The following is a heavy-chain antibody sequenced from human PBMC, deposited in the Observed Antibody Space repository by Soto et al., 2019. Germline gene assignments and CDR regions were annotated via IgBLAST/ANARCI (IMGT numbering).Heavy chain of an antibody. CDR2: MNPNSGNT. J-gene: IGHJ6*02. Sequence: ASVKVSCKASGYTFTSYDINWVRQATGQGLEWMGWMNPNSGNTGYAQKFQGRVTMTRNTSISTAYMELSSLRSEDTAVYYCARGQVYDFWSGYHYYGMDVWGQGTTVTVSS. CDR1: GYTFTSYD. CDR3: ARGQVYDFWSGYHYYGMDV. V-gene: IGHV1-8*01. D-gene: IGHD3-3*01.